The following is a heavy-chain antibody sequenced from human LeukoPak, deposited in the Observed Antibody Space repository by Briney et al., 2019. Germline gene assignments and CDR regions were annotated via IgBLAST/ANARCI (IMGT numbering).Heavy chain of an antibody. CDR2: MFHSGST. J-gene: IGHJ5*02. Sequence: SETLSLTCTVSGGSISSGDYYWSWIRQPPGKGLEWIVYMFHSGSTHYNPSLKSRVTISIDTSKNQLSLKLSSVTAADTAVYYCARDYYDSSGSNLNWFDPWGQGTLVTVSS. D-gene: IGHD3-22*01. CDR3: ARDYYDSSGSNLNWFDP. V-gene: IGHV4-30-4*01. CDR1: GGSISSGDYY.